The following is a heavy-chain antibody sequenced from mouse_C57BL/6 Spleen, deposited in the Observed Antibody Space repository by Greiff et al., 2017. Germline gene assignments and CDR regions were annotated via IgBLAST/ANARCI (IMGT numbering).Heavy chain of an antibody. CDR2: ISSGGDYI. J-gene: IGHJ2*01. D-gene: IGHD2-12*01. CDR3: TRSYYYNYVDY. V-gene: IGHV5-9-1*02. Sequence: EVMLVESGAGLVKPGGSLTLSCAASGFTFSSYAMSWVRQTPEKRLEWVAYISSGGDYIYYAENVKGRFTITRDNARNTLYLQMSSLKSEDTAMYYCTRSYYYNYVDYWGQGTTLTVSS. CDR1: GFTFSSYA.